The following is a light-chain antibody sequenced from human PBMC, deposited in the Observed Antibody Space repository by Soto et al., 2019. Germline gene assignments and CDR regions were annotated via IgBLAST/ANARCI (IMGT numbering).Light chain of an antibody. CDR3: QQYGRSPQWT. CDR2: GAS. CDR1: QSVSSSY. Sequence: EIVLTQSPGTLSLSPGERATLSCRASQSVSSSYLAWYQQKPGQAPRLLIYGASSRATGIPDRFSGSGSGTDFTLTISRLEPEDFAVHYCQQYGRSPQWTFGQGTKVDIK. J-gene: IGKJ1*01. V-gene: IGKV3-20*01.